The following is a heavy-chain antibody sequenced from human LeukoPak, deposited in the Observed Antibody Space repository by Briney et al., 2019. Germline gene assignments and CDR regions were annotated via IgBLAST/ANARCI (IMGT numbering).Heavy chain of an antibody. J-gene: IGHJ6*03. CDR2: INPSGGST. CDR1: GYTFTSYY. Sequence: ASVKVSCKASGYTFTSYYMHWVRQAPGQGLEWMGIINPSGGSTSYAQKFLGRVTMTRDTSTSTVYMELSSLRSEDTAVYYCARDGAAAGVYYYYYMDVWGKGTTVTISS. V-gene: IGHV1-46*01. D-gene: IGHD6-13*01. CDR3: ARDGAAAGVYYYYYMDV.